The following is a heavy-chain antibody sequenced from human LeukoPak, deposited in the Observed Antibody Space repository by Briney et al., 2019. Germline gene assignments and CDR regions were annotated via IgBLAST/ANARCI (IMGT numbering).Heavy chain of an antibody. CDR1: GFTFSSYW. CDR3: ARSGGSSSLGY. D-gene: IGHD6-6*01. J-gene: IGHJ4*02. V-gene: IGHV3-74*01. Sequence: GGSLRLSCAASGFTFSSYWMHWVRQAPGKGLVWVSHINTDGSSTTYADSVKGRLTISRDNAKNTLYLQMNSQRAEDTAVYYCARSGGSSSLGYWGQGTLVTVSS. CDR2: INTDGSST.